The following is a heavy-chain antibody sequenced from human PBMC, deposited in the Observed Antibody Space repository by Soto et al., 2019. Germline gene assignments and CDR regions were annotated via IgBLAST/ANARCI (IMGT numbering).Heavy chain of an antibody. CDR2: IYHSGNT. Sequence: QVQLQESGPGLVKPSETLSLTCTVSGGSFSSNYWSWIRQPPGKGLEWIGNIYHSGNTNYNPSLRSRVTISVDTSKNQFSLTLSSVTAADTAMYYCATSITVVGSRRHWGQGTLVIVSS. J-gene: IGHJ1*01. CDR3: ATSITVVGSRRH. CDR1: GGSFSSNY. D-gene: IGHD2-2*01. V-gene: IGHV4-59*01.